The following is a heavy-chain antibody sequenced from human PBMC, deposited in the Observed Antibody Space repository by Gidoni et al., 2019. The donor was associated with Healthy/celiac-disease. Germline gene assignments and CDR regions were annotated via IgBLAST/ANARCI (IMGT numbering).Heavy chain of an antibody. CDR3: ARLSIPYSGYDEDTGVDP. Sequence: QVQLQQWGAGLLMPSETLSLTCAVDGWSFSRSYWSWIRQPPGKGLEWIGEITHSGSTNYNPSLKSRVTISGDTSKNQFSLKLRSVTAADTAVYYCARLSIPYSGYDEDTGVDPWGQGTLVTVSS. CDR2: ITHSGST. D-gene: IGHD5-12*01. CDR1: GWSFSRSY. J-gene: IGHJ5*02. V-gene: IGHV4-34*01.